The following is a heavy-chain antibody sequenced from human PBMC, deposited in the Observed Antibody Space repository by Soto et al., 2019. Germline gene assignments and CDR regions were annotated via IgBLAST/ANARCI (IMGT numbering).Heavy chain of an antibody. Sequence: PGGSLRLSCAASGFTFSSYGMHWVRQAPGKGLEWVAVIWYDGSNKYYADSVKGRFTISRDNSKNTLYLQMNSLRAEDTAVYYCARAPTYSSSYYYYGMDVWGQGTTVTV. CDR3: ARAPTYSSSYYYYGMDV. CDR2: IWYDGSNK. CDR1: GFTFSSYG. V-gene: IGHV3-33*01. D-gene: IGHD6-6*01. J-gene: IGHJ6*02.